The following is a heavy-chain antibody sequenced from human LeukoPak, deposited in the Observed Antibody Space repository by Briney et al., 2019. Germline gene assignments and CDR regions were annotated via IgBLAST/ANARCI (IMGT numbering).Heavy chain of an antibody. Sequence: ASVKVSCKASGGTFSSYTISWVRQAPGQGLEWMGRIIPILGIANYAQKFQGRVTITADKSTSTAYMELSSLRSEDTAVYYCARAEGSGPIVDLYYYYMDVWGKGTTVTVSS. V-gene: IGHV1-69*02. CDR1: GGTFSSYT. CDR3: ARAEGSGPIVDLYYYYMDV. D-gene: IGHD3-10*01. J-gene: IGHJ6*03. CDR2: IIPILGIA.